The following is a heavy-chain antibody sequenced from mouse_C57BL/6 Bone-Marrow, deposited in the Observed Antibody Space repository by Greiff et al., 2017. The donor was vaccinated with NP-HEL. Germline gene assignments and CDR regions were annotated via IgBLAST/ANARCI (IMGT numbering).Heavy chain of an antibody. CDR1: GYTFTSYW. D-gene: IGHD4-1*01. CDR3: ARTGFDY. V-gene: IGHV1-59*01. CDR2: IDPSDSYT. Sequence: QVQLQQPGAELVRPGTSVELSCKASGYTFTSYWMHWVKQRPGQGLEWIGVIDPSDSYTNYNQKFKGKATLTVDTSSSTAYMQLSSLTSEDSAVYYCARTGFDYWGQGTTLTVSS. J-gene: IGHJ2*01.